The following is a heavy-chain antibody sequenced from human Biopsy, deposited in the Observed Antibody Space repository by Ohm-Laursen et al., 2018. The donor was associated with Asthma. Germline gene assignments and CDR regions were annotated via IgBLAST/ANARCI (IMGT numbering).Heavy chain of an antibody. CDR2: VSKDASTQ. J-gene: IGHJ3*02. CDR3: VRDGADDAFDI. D-gene: IGHD4-17*01. CDR1: GFSFSNFA. V-gene: IGHV3-30*01. Sequence: SLRLSCAASGFSFSNFAIHWVRQAPGKGLEWVGVVSKDASTQDYADSVKGRFTMARDNSKNTLDLQMNSLREEDTAVYYCVRDGADDAFDIWGQGTVVSVSS.